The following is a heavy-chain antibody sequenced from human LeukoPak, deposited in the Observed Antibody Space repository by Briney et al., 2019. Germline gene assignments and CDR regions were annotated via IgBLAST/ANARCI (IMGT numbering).Heavy chain of an antibody. CDR1: GLTFSSYG. Sequence: GGSLRLSCAASGLTFSSYGMHWVRQAPGKGLEWVAVISYDGSNKYYADSVKGRFTISRDNSKNTLYLQMNSLRAEDTAIYYCAKDQKYQLLYLFDYWGPGTLVTVSS. J-gene: IGHJ4*02. V-gene: IGHV3-30*18. CDR2: ISYDGSNK. CDR3: AKDQKYQLLYLFDY. D-gene: IGHD2-2*02.